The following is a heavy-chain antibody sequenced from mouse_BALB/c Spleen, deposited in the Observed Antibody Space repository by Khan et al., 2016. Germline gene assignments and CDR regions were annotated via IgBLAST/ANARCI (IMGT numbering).Heavy chain of an antibody. CDR3: KVITVVAHFDV. J-gene: IGHJ1*01. CDR2: IDPENGDT. V-gene: IGHV14-4*02. CDR1: GFNIKDYY. Sequence: VQLKESGAELVRSGASVKLSCTASGFNIKDYYMHWVKQRPEQGLEWIGWIDPENGDTEYVPKFQGKATMTADTSTNTAYLQLSSLTSDDTSVYYCKVITVVAHFDVWDAGTTVTVSS. D-gene: IGHD1-1*01.